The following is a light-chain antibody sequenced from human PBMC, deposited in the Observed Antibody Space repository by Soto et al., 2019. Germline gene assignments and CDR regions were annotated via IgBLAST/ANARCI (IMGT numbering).Light chain of an antibody. CDR3: AALDDSLNGVV. Sequence: QSVLTQPPSESGTPGQRVTIACSGSSSNIGSTTVKWYQQLPGTAPKLLIYNNNQRPSGVPDRFSGSKSGTSASLAISGLQSEDEADYYCAALDDSLNGVVFGGGTELTVL. J-gene: IGLJ3*02. CDR2: NNN. V-gene: IGLV1-44*01. CDR1: SSNIGSTT.